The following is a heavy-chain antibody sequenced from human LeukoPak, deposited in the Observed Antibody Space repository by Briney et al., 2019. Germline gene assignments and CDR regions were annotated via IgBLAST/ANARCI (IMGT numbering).Heavy chain of an antibody. Sequence: GGSLRLSCAASGMTFSNHWMHWVRQAPGKGPVWVSLIKTDGRTTIYADSVKGRFTISRDNSKSTLYLQMNSLRAEDTAIYYCTTGPSYGYEWWGQGTVVTVSS. CDR2: IKTDGRTT. CDR3: TTGPSYGYEW. CDR1: GMTFSNHW. V-gene: IGHV3-74*01. D-gene: IGHD3-16*01. J-gene: IGHJ4*02.